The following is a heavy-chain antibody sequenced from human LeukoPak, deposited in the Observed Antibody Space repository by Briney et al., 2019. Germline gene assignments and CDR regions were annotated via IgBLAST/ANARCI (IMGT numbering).Heavy chain of an antibody. V-gene: IGHV3-53*01. CDR2: IYSGGST. J-gene: IGHJ5*02. CDR1: GFTVSSNF. Sequence: GGSLRLSRAASGFTVSSNFMSWVRQAPGKGLEWVSVIYSGGSTYYADSVKGRFTISRDNSKNTLYLQMNSLRAEDTAVYYCAIWFGELSGSWGQGTLVTVSS. D-gene: IGHD3-10*01. CDR3: AIWFGELSGS.